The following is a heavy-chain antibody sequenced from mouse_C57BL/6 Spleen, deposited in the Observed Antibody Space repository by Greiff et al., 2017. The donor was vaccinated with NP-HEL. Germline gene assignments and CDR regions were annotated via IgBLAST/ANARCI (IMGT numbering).Heavy chain of an antibody. V-gene: IGHV1-81*01. CDR1: GFTFTSYG. CDR2: IYPRSGNT. J-gene: IGHJ2*01. CDR3: ARSEDYGSSYGYFDY. D-gene: IGHD1-1*01. Sequence: QVQLQQSGAELARPGASVKLSCKASGFTFTSYGISWVKQRTGQGLEWIGEIYPRSGNTYYNEKIKGKGTLTADKSSSTAYMELRSLTSEDSAVYFCARSEDYGSSYGYFDYWGQGTTLTVSS.